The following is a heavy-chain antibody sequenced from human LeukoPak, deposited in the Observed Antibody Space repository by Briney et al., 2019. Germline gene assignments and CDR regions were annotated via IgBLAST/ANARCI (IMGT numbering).Heavy chain of an antibody. CDR3: AKDWSYGGNSWKYFGS. D-gene: IGHD4-23*01. V-gene: IGHV3-9*01. J-gene: IGHJ4*02. Sequence: GGSLRLSCAASGFTFDDYAMHWVRQGPGKGLEWVSGIYWSGSRIDYADSVKGRFTISRDNAKNSLYLQMNSLRADDTALYYCAKDWSYGGNSWKYFGSWGQGTLVTVSS. CDR1: GFTFDDYA. CDR2: IYWSGSRI.